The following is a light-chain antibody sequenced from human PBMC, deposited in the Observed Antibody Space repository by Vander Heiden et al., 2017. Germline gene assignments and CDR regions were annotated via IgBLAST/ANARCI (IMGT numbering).Light chain of an antibody. CDR3: SSYAVSNKLV. V-gene: IGLV2-8*01. J-gene: IGLJ3*02. CDR2: EVN. CDR1: SSDVGIYNY. Sequence: QSALTQPPSASGSPGQSVTISCTGTSSDVGIYNYVSWYKHHPGTAPKVIIYEVNKRPSGVPDRFSGSRSGSTASLTVSGLQAEDEADYFCSSYAVSNKLVFGGGTKLTVL.